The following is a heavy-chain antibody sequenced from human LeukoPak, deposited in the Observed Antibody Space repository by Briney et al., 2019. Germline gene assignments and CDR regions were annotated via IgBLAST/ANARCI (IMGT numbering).Heavy chain of an antibody. J-gene: IGHJ3*02. D-gene: IGHD2-15*01. CDR3: ARQAASNAFDI. CDR2: IYPGDSDT. CDR1: GYRFTTYW. Sequence: GESLKISCKGSGYRFTTYWIGWVRQMPGNGLEWMRIIYPGDSDTRYSPSFQGQVTISADKSTSTAYLQWSSLKASDTAMYYCARQAASNAFDIWGQGTMVTVSS. V-gene: IGHV5-51*01.